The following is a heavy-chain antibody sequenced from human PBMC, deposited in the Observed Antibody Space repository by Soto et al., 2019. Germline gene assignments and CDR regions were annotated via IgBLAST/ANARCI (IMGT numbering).Heavy chain of an antibody. V-gene: IGHV3-11*01. CDR3: ARAPNYDFWSDYYYFDY. CDR2: ISSSGSTI. Sequence: QVQLVESGGGLVKPGGSLRLNCAASGFTFSDYDMSWIRQAPGKGLEWVSYISSSGSTIYYADSVKGRFTIARDNAKNSLYLQINSLRAEDTAVYYCARAPNYDFWSDYYYFDYWGQGTLVTVSS. CDR1: GFTFSDYD. D-gene: IGHD3-3*01. J-gene: IGHJ4*02.